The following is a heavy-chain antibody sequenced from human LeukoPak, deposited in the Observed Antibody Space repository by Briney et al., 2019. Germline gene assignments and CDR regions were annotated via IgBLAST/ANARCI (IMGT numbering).Heavy chain of an antibody. D-gene: IGHD3-22*01. V-gene: IGHV4-59*01. CDR1: GGSISSYY. Sequence: SETLSLTCTVSGGSISSYYWSWIRQPLGKGLEWIGYIYYSGSTNYNPSLKSRVTISVDTSKNQFSLKLSSVTAADTAVYYCARMIDCYYYMDVWGKGTTVTISS. J-gene: IGHJ6*03. CDR3: ARMIDCYYYMDV. CDR2: IYYSGST.